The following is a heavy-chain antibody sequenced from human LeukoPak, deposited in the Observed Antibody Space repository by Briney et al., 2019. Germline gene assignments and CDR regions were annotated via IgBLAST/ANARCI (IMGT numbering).Heavy chain of an antibody. J-gene: IGHJ4*02. D-gene: IGHD1-14*01. CDR2: VSYDGSIK. Sequence: GGSLRLSCAASAFAFSTYAMQWVRQAPGKGLQWVAVVSYDGSIKYYADSVKGRFTISRDNSTNTLYLQMNSLRAEDTAVYFCARAGDYRTPLDSWGQGTLVTVSS. CDR3: ARAGDYRTPLDS. V-gene: IGHV3-30*04. CDR1: AFAFSTYA.